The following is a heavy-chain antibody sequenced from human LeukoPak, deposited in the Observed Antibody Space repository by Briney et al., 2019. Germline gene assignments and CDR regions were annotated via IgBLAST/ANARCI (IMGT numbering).Heavy chain of an antibody. Sequence: ASVKVSCKVSGYTLTSYYMHWVRQDPGQGLEWMGIINPSGGSTSSAQKFQGRVTMTRDTSTSTVYMELSSLRSEDTAVYYCAREWVSGYYYGMDVWGQGTTVTVSS. CDR1: GYTLTSYY. J-gene: IGHJ6*02. V-gene: IGHV1-46*01. D-gene: IGHD1-26*01. CDR2: INPSGGST. CDR3: AREWVSGYYYGMDV.